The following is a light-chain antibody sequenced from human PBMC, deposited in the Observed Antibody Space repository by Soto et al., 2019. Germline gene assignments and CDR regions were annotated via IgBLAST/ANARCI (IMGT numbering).Light chain of an antibody. Sequence: AIQMTQSPSSLSASVGDRVTITCRASQGIRNDLGWYQQKPGNAPKVLIYAASTLQSGVPSRFSGSGSGTDFTLTITSLQPDDFATYYCMQDYNYPRTFGQGTKVEIK. J-gene: IGKJ1*01. CDR2: AAS. V-gene: IGKV1-6*01. CDR1: QGIRND. CDR3: MQDYNYPRT.